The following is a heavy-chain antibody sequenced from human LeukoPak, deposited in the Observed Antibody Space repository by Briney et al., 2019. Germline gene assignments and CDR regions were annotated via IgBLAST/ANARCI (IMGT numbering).Heavy chain of an antibody. J-gene: IGHJ4*02. D-gene: IGHD3-10*01. V-gene: IGHV3-21*01. Sequence: PGGSLRLSCAASGFTFSSYTMNWVRQAPGRGLEWVSSITSSSTYIYYADSVKGRFTISRDNAKNSLSLQMNSLRAEDTAVYYCARGGSGSYYTIFDYWGQGTLVTVSS. CDR3: ARGGSGSYYTIFDY. CDR2: ITSSSTYI. CDR1: GFTFSSYT.